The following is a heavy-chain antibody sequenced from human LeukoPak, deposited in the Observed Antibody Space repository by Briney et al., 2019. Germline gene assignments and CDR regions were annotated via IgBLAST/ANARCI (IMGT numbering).Heavy chain of an antibody. J-gene: IGHJ3*02. CDR2: ISSSSSTI. V-gene: IGHV3-48*01. D-gene: IGHD1-26*01. CDR3: AGGLRELGYSAFDI. CDR1: GFTFSSYS. Sequence: GGSLRLSCAASGFTFSSYSMNWVRQAPGKGLEWVSYISSSSSTIYYADSVKGRFTISRDNAKNSLYLQMNSLRAEDTAVYYCAGGLRELGYSAFDIWGQGTMVTVSS.